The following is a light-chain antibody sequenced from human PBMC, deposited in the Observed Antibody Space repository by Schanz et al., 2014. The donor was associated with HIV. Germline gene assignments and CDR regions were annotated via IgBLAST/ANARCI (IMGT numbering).Light chain of an antibody. CDR3: SSYAGSNNYV. CDR2: ENN. Sequence: QSVLTQPPSVSGAPGQRITISCTGSSSNIGAGYYVHWYQQFPGTAPKLLIYENNHRPSGVPDRISGSRSATSASLAITGLQAEDEADYYCSSYAGSNNYVFGTGTKLTVL. V-gene: IGLV1-40*01. J-gene: IGLJ1*01. CDR1: SSNIGAGYY.